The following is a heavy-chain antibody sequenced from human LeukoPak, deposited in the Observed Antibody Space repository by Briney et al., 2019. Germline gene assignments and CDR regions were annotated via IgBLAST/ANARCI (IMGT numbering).Heavy chain of an antibody. CDR3: ARPWGGTGPHNALDI. CDR2: ISYSGTT. V-gene: IGHV4-39*07. Sequence: PSETLSLTCTVSGGSISSRSYYWDWIRQPPGKGLEWIGTISYSGTTYYNTSLKSRLIMSIDTSKNQFSLKLSSVTAADTAVYYCARPWGGTGPHNALDIWGQGTMVTVSS. J-gene: IGHJ3*02. CDR1: GGSISSRSYY. D-gene: IGHD1-26*01.